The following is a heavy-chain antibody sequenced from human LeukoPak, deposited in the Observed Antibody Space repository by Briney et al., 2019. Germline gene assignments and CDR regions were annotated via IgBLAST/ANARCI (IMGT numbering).Heavy chain of an antibody. J-gene: IGHJ4*02. CDR3: ARDEYSSSWHAFDY. Sequence: SETLSLTCTVSGASINNNFWTWIRQPPGKGLEWIGYIYSSGSANYNPSLKSRVIISGDTSKNQISLNLTSVTAADTAVYFCARDEYSSSWHAFDYWGQGTLVTVSS. D-gene: IGHD6-13*01. CDR1: GASINNNF. V-gene: IGHV4-4*08. CDR2: IYSSGSA.